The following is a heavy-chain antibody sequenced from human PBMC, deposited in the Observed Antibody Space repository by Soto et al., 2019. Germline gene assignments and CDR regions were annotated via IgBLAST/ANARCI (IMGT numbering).Heavy chain of an antibody. J-gene: IGHJ4*02. CDR2: ISSSSSYT. CDR3: ARSRTSSWSHFEY. V-gene: IGHV3-11*05. CDR1: GFTFSDYY. Sequence: QVQLVESGGGLVKPGGSLRLSCAASGFTFSDYYMNWIRQAPGKGLEWVSFISSSSSYTNYADSVMGRFTISRDNANNLVFLQMNSLRAEDPAVYYCARSRTSSWSHFEYWGQGTLATVSS. D-gene: IGHD6-13*01.